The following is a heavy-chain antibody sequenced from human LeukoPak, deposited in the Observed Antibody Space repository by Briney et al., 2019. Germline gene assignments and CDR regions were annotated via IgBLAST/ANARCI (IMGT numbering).Heavy chain of an antibody. CDR3: ARVELYASGWFGSLDY. CDR2: ISYDGSDK. D-gene: IGHD6-19*01. V-gene: IGHV3-30*03. CDR1: GFTFSSYG. J-gene: IGHJ4*02. Sequence: PGRSLRLSCAASGFTFSSYGMHWVRQAPGKGLEWVVVISYDGSDKYYADSVKGRFTISRDNSKNTMYLQMNSLRTEDTAVYYCARVELYASGWFGSLDYWGQGTVVTVSS.